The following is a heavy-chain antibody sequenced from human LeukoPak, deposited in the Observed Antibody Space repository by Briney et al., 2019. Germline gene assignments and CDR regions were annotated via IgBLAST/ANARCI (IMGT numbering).Heavy chain of an antibody. Sequence: GGSLRLSCAASGFTLSNYAMHWVRQAPGKGLEWVAYIQYDGSNEQYADSVKGRFSISRDSSKNILYLQMNSLRAEDTAVYYCARGTRDYDILTGYYNLWGQGTLVTVSS. V-gene: IGHV3-30*04. D-gene: IGHD3-9*01. CDR3: ARGTRDYDILTGYYNL. CDR1: GFTLSNYA. J-gene: IGHJ5*02. CDR2: IQYDGSNE.